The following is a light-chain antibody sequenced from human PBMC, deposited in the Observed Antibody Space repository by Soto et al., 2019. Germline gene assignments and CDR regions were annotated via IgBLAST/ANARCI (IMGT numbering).Light chain of an antibody. J-gene: IGKJ4*01. V-gene: IGKV1-9*01. CDR1: QGISSY. CDR3: KQLNSYPLT. Sequence: DIQLTQSPSFLSASVGDRVTITCRASQGISSYLAWYQQKPGKAPKLLIYAASTLQSGVPSRFSGSGSGTEFTLTISSLQPEDFATYYCKQLNSYPLTFGGGTKVDMK. CDR2: AAS.